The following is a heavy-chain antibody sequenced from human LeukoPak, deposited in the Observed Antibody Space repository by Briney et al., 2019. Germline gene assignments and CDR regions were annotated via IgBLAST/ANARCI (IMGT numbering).Heavy chain of an antibody. J-gene: IGHJ4*02. CDR2: IIPILGIA. CDR1: GGTFSSYT. Sequence: EASVTVSCTASGGTFSSYTISWVRQAPGQGLEWMGRIIPILGIANYAQKFQGRVTITADKSTSTAYMELSSLRSEDTAVYYCARESPIYYFDYWGQGTLVTVSS. V-gene: IGHV1-69*04. CDR3: ARESPIYYFDY. D-gene: IGHD3-3*01.